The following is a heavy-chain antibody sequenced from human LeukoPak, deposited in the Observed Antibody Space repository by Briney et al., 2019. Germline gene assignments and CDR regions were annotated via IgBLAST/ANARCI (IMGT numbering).Heavy chain of an antibody. Sequence: PSETLSLTCTVSGGSISSGSHYYQWIRQHPGKGLEWIGYIYYTGITSYNPSLKSRVTMSVDTSMNQVSLKVTSLTAADTAVYYCAASSGVTLGGFLGQGAPVTVSS. CDR2: IYYTGIT. CDR3: AASSGVTLGGF. J-gene: IGHJ6*01. CDR1: GGSISSGSHY. V-gene: IGHV4-31*03. D-gene: IGHD3-16*01.